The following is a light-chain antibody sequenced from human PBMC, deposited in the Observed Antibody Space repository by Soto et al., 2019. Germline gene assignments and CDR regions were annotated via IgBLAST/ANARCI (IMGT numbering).Light chain of an antibody. Sequence: QSALTQPASVSGSPGQSITISCTGTSSDVGGYNYVSWYQQHPGKAPKLMIYEVSNRPSGVSNRFSGPKSGNTASLTISGLQAEDEADYYCSSYTSSSTNYVFGTGTKVTVL. CDR2: EVS. CDR3: SSYTSSSTNYV. J-gene: IGLJ1*01. V-gene: IGLV2-14*01. CDR1: SSDVGGYNY.